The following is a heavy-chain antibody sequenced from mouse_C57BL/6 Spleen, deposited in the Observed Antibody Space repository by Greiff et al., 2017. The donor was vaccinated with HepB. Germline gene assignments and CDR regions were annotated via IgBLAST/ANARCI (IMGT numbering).Heavy chain of an antibody. CDR1: GYSFTGYY. J-gene: IGHJ3*01. CDR2: INPSTGGT. CDR3: ARRGFYYDYDGAWFAY. V-gene: IGHV1-42*01. D-gene: IGHD2-4*01. Sequence: VQLKESGPELVKPGASVKISCKASGYSFTGYYMNWVKQSPEKSLEWIGEINPSTGGTTYNQKFKAKATLTVDKSSSTAYMQLKSLTSEDSAVYYCARRGFYYDYDGAWFAYWGQGTLVTVSA.